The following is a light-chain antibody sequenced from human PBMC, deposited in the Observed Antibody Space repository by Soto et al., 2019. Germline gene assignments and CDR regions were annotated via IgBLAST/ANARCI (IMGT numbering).Light chain of an antibody. CDR2: DAS. V-gene: IGKV3-11*01. CDR3: QQRSKWPPYT. J-gene: IGKJ2*01. CDR1: QSVSIY. Sequence: IVLTQSQATLSLSPGERATLSCRASQSVSIYLAGYHQKPGQAPRLLIYDASNRATGIPARFSGSGSGTDFTLTISSIGPEDFAVYYCQQRSKWPPYTFGQGTKLEIK.